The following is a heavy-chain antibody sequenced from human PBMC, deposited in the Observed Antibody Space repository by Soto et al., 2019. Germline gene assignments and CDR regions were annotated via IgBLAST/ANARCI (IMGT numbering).Heavy chain of an antibody. Sequence: PSETLSLTCVVSGSSINTDYYWAWVRQSPGKGLEWIGSFYHTGNTYYNPSLRTRLTISVDTSKNQLSLNLTSVTAADTAVYYCARVGVMTAVRGRWFDPWGQGILVTVSS. V-gene: IGHV4-38-2*01. D-gene: IGHD2-21*02. J-gene: IGHJ5*02. CDR3: ARVGVMTAVRGRWFDP. CDR1: GSSINTDYY. CDR2: FYHTGNT.